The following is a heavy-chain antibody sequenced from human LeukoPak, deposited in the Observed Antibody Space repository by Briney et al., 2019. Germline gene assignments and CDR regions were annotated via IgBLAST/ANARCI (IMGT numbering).Heavy chain of an antibody. Sequence: PGGSLRLSCAASGFSFSDYGLHWVRQAPGKGLEWVALISYDGSQKNFADSVKGRFTTSRDNSKFTMYLEMNSLRAEDTAVYFCARDKDGWGIHDFWGQGTLVTVYS. V-gene: IGHV3-30*03. CDR2: ISYDGSQK. D-gene: IGHD3-16*01. CDR3: ARDKDGWGIHDF. CDR1: GFSFSDYG. J-gene: IGHJ4*02.